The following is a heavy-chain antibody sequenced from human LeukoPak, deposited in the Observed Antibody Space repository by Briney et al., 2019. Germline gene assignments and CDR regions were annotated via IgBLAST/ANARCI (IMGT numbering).Heavy chain of an antibody. Sequence: PGRSLRLSCAASGFTFSSYAMHWVRQAPGKGLEWVAVISYDGSNKYYADSVKGRFTISRDNSKNTLYLQMNSLRAEDTAVYYCARDRYCSGTSCQPGDYWGQGTLVTVSS. CDR2: ISYDGSNK. CDR3: ARDRYCSGTSCQPGDY. J-gene: IGHJ4*02. V-gene: IGHV3-30-3*01. D-gene: IGHD2-2*01. CDR1: GFTFSSYA.